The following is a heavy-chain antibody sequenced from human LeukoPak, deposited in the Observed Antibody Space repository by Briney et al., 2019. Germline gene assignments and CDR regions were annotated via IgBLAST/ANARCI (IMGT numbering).Heavy chain of an antibody. J-gene: IGHJ4*02. CDR3: ARAFGLTDY. D-gene: IGHD3/OR15-3a*01. Sequence: GGSLRLSCAASGFTVSSYSMNWVRQAPGKGLEWVSYISSSSSTIYYADSVKGRFTISRDNAKNPLYLQMNSLRDEDTAVYYCARAFGLTDYWGQGTVVTVS. CDR2: ISSSSSTI. CDR1: GFTVSSYS. V-gene: IGHV3-48*02.